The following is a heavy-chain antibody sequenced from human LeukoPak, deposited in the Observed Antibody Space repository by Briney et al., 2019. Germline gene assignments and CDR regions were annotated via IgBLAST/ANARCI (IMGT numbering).Heavy chain of an antibody. V-gene: IGHV3-30*02. CDR2: LQYDRTNV. CDR3: AKDIMSRGVTVTLGAFDL. J-gene: IGHJ3*01. Sequence: GGSLRLSCAASRFSFSSYGMHWVRQAPGKGLEWVAYLQYDRTNVQYADSVRGRFTTSRDNSKNILYLQMNSLRAEDTALYYCAKDIMSRGVTVTLGAFDLWGQGTMVTVSS. D-gene: IGHD3-10*01. CDR1: RFSFSSYG.